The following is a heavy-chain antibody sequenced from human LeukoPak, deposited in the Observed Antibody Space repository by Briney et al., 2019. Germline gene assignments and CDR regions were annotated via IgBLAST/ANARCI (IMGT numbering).Heavy chain of an antibody. CDR2: ISDSGST. CDR1: GGSISSYY. D-gene: IGHD2-15*01. Sequence: SETLSLTCTVSGGSISSYYWSWIRQPPGQGLEWIGYISDSGSTNYNPFLKSRITISVDTSGNQLSLKLGSVTAADTAVYYCARKISYISVFDYWGQGTLVTVSS. CDR3: ARKISYISVFDY. V-gene: IGHV4-59*01. J-gene: IGHJ4*02.